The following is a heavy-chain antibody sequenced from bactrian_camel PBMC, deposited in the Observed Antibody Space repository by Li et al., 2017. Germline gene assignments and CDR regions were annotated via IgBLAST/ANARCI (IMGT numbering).Heavy chain of an antibody. J-gene: IGHJ4*01. Sequence: QVQLVESGGGLVQPGGSLRLSCAASGFTFRSYWMYWVRQAPGKGREAVATIKMTGRTRLIDSVKGRFTVSLDNAKNTVYLQMNNLKPEDTAMYYCAIGLFADFGLGRGTQVTVS. CDR1: GFTFRSYW. CDR2: IKMTGRT. V-gene: IGHV3S26*01. D-gene: IGHD5*01.